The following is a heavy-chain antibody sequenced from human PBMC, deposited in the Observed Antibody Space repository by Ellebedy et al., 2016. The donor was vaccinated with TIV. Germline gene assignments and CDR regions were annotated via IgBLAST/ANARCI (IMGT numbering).Heavy chain of an antibody. V-gene: IGHV3-7*03. D-gene: IGHD2-15*01. CDR2: IKQDGSAT. Sequence: GGSLRLSCATSGFTFSDYFMSWVRQAPGKGLEWVANIKQDGSATCYVNSVEGRFTISRDNAKKSLYLQMNTLRAEDTAVYYCARYLRGVAAGNYYIDYWGQGTLVTVSS. J-gene: IGHJ4*02. CDR3: ARYLRGVAAGNYYIDY. CDR1: GFTFSDYF.